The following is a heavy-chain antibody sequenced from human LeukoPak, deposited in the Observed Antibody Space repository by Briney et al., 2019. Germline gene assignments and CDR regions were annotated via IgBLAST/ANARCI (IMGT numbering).Heavy chain of an antibody. D-gene: IGHD1-14*01. CDR3: ASSSRKKTFDY. CDR2: IHTSGTT. J-gene: IGHJ4*02. CDR1: GGSITFYY. Sequence: PSETLSLTCSVSGGSITFYYWNWIRKPAGKGLEWIGRIHTSGTTNYDPSLKSRVTMSIDTSQKKFSLNLTSVTAADTAVYYCASSSRKKTFDYWGQGALVTVSS. V-gene: IGHV4-4*07.